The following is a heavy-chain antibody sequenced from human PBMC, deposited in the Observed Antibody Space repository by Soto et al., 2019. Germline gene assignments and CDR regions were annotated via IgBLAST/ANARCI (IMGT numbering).Heavy chain of an antibody. V-gene: IGHV4-4*02. CDR3: TTEYPGDF. J-gene: IGHJ4*02. CDR1: GVSISSNKW. CDR2: IFHGGST. Sequence: QVQLQESGPGLVKPSGTLSLTCAVSGVSISSNKWWGWVRQPPGKGLEWIGEIFHGGSTNYNPSLKSRVTISLDTSKNQYYLNLTSVTAADMAVYYCTTEYPGDFWGQGTLVAVSS.